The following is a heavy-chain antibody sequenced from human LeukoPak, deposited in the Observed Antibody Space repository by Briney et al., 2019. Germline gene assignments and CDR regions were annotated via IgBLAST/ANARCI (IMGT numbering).Heavy chain of an antibody. Sequence: PGGSLRLSCAASGFTFSSYEMNWVRQAPGKGLEWVSYISSSGSTIYYADSVKGRFTISRDNAKNSLHLQMNSLRAEDTAVYYCAREAVAGFGYWGQGTLVTVSS. D-gene: IGHD6-19*01. CDR1: GFTFSSYE. CDR2: ISSSGSTI. J-gene: IGHJ4*02. V-gene: IGHV3-48*03. CDR3: AREAVAGFGY.